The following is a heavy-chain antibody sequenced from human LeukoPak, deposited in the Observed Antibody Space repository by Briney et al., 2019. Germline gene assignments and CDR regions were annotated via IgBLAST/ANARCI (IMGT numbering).Heavy chain of an antibody. J-gene: IGHJ4*02. Sequence: EGSLRLSCAPSAFTFSSFWMTWVRQAPGKGLEWVANINEDGSEKNYVDSVKGRFTISRDNAKNTLYLQMNSLRAEDTAVYYCARALRGADDYWGQGTLVTVSS. CDR1: AFTFSSFW. CDR2: INEDGSEK. V-gene: IGHV3-7*01. D-gene: IGHD3-10*01. CDR3: ARALRGADDY.